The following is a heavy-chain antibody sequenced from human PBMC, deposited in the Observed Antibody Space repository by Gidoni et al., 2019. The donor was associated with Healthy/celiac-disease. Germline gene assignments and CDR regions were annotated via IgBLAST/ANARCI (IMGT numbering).Heavy chain of an antibody. D-gene: IGHD2-21*02. Sequence: QVQLQQWGAGLLKSSETLSLTCAVYGGSFSGYYWRWIRQPPGKGLEWIGEINHSGSTNYNPSLKSRVTISVDTSKNQFSLKLSSVTAADTAVYYCARGVRSGVGGNSERYYYMDVWGKGTTVTVSS. CDR1: GGSFSGYY. CDR3: ARGVRSGVGGNSERYYYMDV. J-gene: IGHJ6*03. CDR2: INHSGST. V-gene: IGHV4-34*01.